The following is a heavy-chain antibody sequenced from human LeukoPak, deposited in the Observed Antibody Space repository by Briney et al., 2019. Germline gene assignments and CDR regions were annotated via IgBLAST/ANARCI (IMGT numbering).Heavy chain of an antibody. CDR3: ARGNPGAYDSSGYYLQYYYYMDV. CDR1: GGSFSGYY. D-gene: IGHD3-22*01. CDR2: INHSGST. V-gene: IGHV4-34*01. Sequence: SETLSLTCAVYGGSFSGYYWSCIRQPPGKGLEWIGEINHSGSTNYNPSLKSRVTISVDTSKNQFSLKLSSVTAADTAVYYCARGNPGAYDSSGYYLQYYYYMDVWGKGTTVTVSS. J-gene: IGHJ6*03.